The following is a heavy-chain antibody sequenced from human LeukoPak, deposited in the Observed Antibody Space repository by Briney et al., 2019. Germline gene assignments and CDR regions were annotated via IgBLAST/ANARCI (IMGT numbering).Heavy chain of an antibody. J-gene: IGHJ3*02. V-gene: IGHV4-59*01. CDR1: GGSISSYY. CDR3: ARGGGDYDSSGYYYRPYDAFDI. Sequence: PSETLSLTCTVSGGSISSYYWSWIRQPPGKGLEWIGYIYYSGSTNYNPSLKSRVTISVDTSKNQFSLKLGSVTAADTAVYYCARGGGDYDSSGYYYRPYDAFDIWGQGTMVTVSS. CDR2: IYYSGST. D-gene: IGHD3-22*01.